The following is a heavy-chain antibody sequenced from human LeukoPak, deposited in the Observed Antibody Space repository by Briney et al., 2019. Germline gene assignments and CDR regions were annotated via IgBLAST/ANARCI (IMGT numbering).Heavy chain of an antibody. CDR2: ISYDGSNK. CDR1: GFTFSSYA. CDR3: ARDWGGLGIRYYFDY. V-gene: IGHV3-30-3*01. J-gene: IGHJ4*03. D-gene: IGHD3-16*01. Sequence: GGSLRLSCAASGFTFSSYAMHWVRQAPGKGLEWVAVISYDGSNKYYADSVKGRFTISRDNSKNTLYLQMNSLRAEDTAVYYCARDWGGLGIRYYFDYWGQGTTVTVSS.